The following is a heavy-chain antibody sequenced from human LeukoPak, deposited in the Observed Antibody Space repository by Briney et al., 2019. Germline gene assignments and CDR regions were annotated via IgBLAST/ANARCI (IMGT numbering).Heavy chain of an antibody. V-gene: IGHV4-59*08. CDR3: ARHATGSYSVPWLDP. Sequence: SETLSLTCTVSGGSISNHYWSWIRQPPGKGLEWIGYFSDSGNTIYNPSLKSRVTILGDTSKNQFSLKLSSVTAADTAVYYCARHATGSYSVPWLDPWGQGTLVTVST. J-gene: IGHJ5*02. CDR2: FSDSGNT. CDR1: GGSISNHY. D-gene: IGHD3-10*01.